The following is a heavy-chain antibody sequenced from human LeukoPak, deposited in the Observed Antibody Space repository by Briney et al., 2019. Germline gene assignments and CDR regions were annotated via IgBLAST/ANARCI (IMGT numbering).Heavy chain of an antibody. CDR2: MNNRGTS. J-gene: IGHJ4*02. D-gene: IGHD3-10*01. CDR3: TRVPTHYYGSGSYYGYFDS. CDR1: GGSTSSGDYY. V-gene: IGHV4-31*03. Sequence: SETLSLTCTVSGGSTSSGDYYWNWIRQHPGKGLEWIGYMNNRGTSNYNPSLRSRVTISVDTSNNQFSLRLSSVIAADTAVYYCTRVPTHYYGSGSYYGYFDSWGQGALVTVSS.